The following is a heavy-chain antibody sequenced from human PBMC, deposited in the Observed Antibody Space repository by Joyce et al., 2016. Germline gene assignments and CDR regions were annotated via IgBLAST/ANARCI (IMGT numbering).Heavy chain of an antibody. Sequence: QVQLQQRGAGLLRPSETLSLSCAVYGASVSGFTWSWVRQPPGKGLEWIGEIKHFGSTDYNPSLKRRGAISVDKSKNQVSLRLSSVTAADTALYFCARADGSGSYYNYRYYGMDVWGQGTTVTVSS. CDR2: IKHFGST. CDR1: GASVSGFT. V-gene: IGHV4-34*01. CDR3: ARADGSGSYYNYRYYGMDV. J-gene: IGHJ6*02. D-gene: IGHD3-10*01.